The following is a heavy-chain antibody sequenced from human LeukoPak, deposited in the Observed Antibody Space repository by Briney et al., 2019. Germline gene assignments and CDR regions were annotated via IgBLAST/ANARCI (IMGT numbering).Heavy chain of an antibody. D-gene: IGHD4-23*01. Sequence: SVKVSCKASGGTFSSYAISWVRQAPGQGLEWMGRIIPILGITNYAQKFQGRVTITADKSTSTAYMELSSLRSDDTAVYYCASEGGRWTSLDYWGQGTLVTVSS. CDR1: GGTFSSYA. J-gene: IGHJ4*02. CDR3: ASEGGRWTSLDY. V-gene: IGHV1-69*04. CDR2: IIPILGIT.